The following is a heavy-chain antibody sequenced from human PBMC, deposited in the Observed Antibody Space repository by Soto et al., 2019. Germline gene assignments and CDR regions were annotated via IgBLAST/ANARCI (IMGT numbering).Heavy chain of an antibody. Sequence: QVQLVETGGGVVQPGRSLRLSCAASGFTFSNYGMHWVRQAPGKGLEWVAVIWNDGNKKYYADSVKGRFTIYRDNSENTLFLQMNSLTAEDTAVYYCVRGGKTAGAFDIWGQGTMVTVSS. CDR1: GFTFSNYG. V-gene: IGHV3-33*01. CDR2: IWNDGNKK. D-gene: IGHD3-16*01. CDR3: VRGGKTAGAFDI. J-gene: IGHJ3*02.